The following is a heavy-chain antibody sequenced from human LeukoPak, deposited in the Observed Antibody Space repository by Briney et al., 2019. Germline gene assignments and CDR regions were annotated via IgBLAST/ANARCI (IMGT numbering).Heavy chain of an antibody. CDR2: ISGSGGST. CDR3: AKDPLPKAYYDILTGYYQGGRYYFDY. CDR1: GGSISSGGYY. D-gene: IGHD3-9*01. V-gene: IGHV3-23*01. J-gene: IGHJ4*02. Sequence: ETLSLTCTVSGGSISSGGYYWSWVRQAPGKGLEWVSAISGSGGSTYYADSVKGRFTISRDNSKNTLYLQMNSLRAEDTAVYYCAKDPLPKAYYDILTGYYQGGRYYFDYWGQGTLVTVSS.